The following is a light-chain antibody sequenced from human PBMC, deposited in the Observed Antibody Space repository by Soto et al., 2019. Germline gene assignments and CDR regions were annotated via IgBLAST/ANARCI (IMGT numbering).Light chain of an antibody. CDR1: QSVSRSY. J-gene: IGKJ1*01. CDR2: DAS. Sequence: TQSPATLSVSPGERVTLSCRASQSVSRSYLAWYQQKPGQAPRLLIYDASNRATGIPARFSGSGSGTEFTLTISSLQPDDFATSSCQPYMSYSFGQGTNVDI. CDR3: QPYMSYS. V-gene: IGKV3-15*01.